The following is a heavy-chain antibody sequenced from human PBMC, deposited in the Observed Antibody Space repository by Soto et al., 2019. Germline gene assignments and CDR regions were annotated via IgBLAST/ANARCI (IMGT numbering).Heavy chain of an antibody. Sequence: GSLRLSCAASGFTFSSYSMNWVRQAPGKGLKWVSSISSSSSYIYYADSVKGRFTISRDNAKNSLYLQMNSLRAEDTAVYYCARDGVGATTGFGYYYGMDVWGQGTTVTVSS. CDR3: ARDGVGATTGFGYYYGMDV. CDR2: ISSSSSYI. J-gene: IGHJ6*02. V-gene: IGHV3-21*01. CDR1: GFTFSSYS. D-gene: IGHD1-26*01.